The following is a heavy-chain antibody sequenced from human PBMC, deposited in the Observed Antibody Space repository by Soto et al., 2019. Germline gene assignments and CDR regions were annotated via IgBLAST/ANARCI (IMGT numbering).Heavy chain of an antibody. V-gene: IGHV4-31*03. Sequence: SETLSLTCTVSGGSISSGGYYWSWIRQHPGKGLEWIGYIYYSGSTYYNPSLKSRVTISVDTSKNQFSLKLSSVTAADTAVYYCAGAHDYGDYFGYWGQGTLVTVSS. D-gene: IGHD4-17*01. CDR3: AGAHDYGDYFGY. CDR2: IYYSGST. J-gene: IGHJ4*02. CDR1: GGSISSGGYY.